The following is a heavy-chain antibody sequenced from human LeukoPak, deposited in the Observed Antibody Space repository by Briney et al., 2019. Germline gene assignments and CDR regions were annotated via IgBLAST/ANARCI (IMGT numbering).Heavy chain of an antibody. CDR1: GGSISSGDYY. CDR2: IYTSGST. Sequence: SQTLSLTCTVSGGSISSGDYYWSWIRQPAGKGLEWIGRIYTSGSTNYNPSLKSRDTISVDTSKNQFSLRLSSVTAADTAVYYCARGLMTTRDSAFDIWGQGTMVTVSS. V-gene: IGHV4-61*02. J-gene: IGHJ3*02. D-gene: IGHD4-11*01. CDR3: ARGLMTTRDSAFDI.